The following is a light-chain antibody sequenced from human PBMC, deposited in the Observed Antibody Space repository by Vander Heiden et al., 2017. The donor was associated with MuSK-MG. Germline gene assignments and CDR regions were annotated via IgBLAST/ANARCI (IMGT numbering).Light chain of an antibody. V-gene: IGLV2-11*01. CDR2: GVS. Sequence: QSALTQPRSVSGSPGQSVTISCTGTSSDVGGYNYVSWYQQHPGRVPKLMIYGVSERPSGVPDRFAGSKSGNTASLTISGLRAEDEADYYCCSYAGGYTHVVFGGGTKLT. CDR3: CSYAGGYTHVV. J-gene: IGLJ2*01. CDR1: SSDVGGYNY.